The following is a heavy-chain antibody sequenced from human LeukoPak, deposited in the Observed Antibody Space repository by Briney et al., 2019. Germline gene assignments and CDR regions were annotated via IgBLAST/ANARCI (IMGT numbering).Heavy chain of an antibody. Sequence: GASVTVSCKASGYTFTSYDINWVRQATGQGLEWMGWMNPNSGNTGYAQKFQGRVTMTRNTSISTDYMELKSRRSGDTAVYYCARVPPIRYCLSSSSCLFGAYNWFDPWGQGTLVTVSS. CDR1: GYTFTSYD. V-gene: IGHV1-8*01. D-gene: IGHD6-13*01. CDR2: MNPNSGNT. J-gene: IGHJ5*02. CDR3: ARVPPIRYCLSSSSCLFGAYNWFDP.